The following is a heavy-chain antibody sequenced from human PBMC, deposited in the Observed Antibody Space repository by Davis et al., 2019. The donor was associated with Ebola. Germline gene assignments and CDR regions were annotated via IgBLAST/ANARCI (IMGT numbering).Heavy chain of an antibody. D-gene: IGHD3-10*01. V-gene: IGHV4-34*01. CDR1: GGSFSGYY. Sequence: MPSETLPLTCAVYGGSFSGYYWTWIRQPPGKGLEWIGEINYSGSTNYNPSLTSRVTISVDTSKNQFSLMLSSVNAADTAVYYCARGGGFGGYGMDVWGQGTTVTVSS. CDR2: INYSGST. J-gene: IGHJ6*02. CDR3: ARGGGFGGYGMDV.